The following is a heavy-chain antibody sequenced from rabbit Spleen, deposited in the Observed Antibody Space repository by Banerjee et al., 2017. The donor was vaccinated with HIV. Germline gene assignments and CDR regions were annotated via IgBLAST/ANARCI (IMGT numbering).Heavy chain of an antibody. Sequence: QSLEESGGDLVKPGASLTLTCKASGFSFSSNYWICWVRQAPGKGLELIGCIYTGSYGTSGYASWVNGRFTISKTSSTTVDLKMTSLTAADTATYFCARSFYTGTSYRYASIRLDLWGQGTLVTVS. CDR1: GFSFSSNYW. CDR2: IYTGSYGTS. CDR3: ARSFYTGTSYRYASIRLDL. D-gene: IGHD8-1*01. J-gene: IGHJ3*01. V-gene: IGHV1S40*01.